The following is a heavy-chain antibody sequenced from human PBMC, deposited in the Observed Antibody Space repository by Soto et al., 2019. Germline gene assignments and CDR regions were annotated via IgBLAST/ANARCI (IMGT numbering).Heavy chain of an antibody. CDR3: ARGDRGAFDL. CDR2: IHSDGSST. D-gene: IGHD1-26*01. J-gene: IGHJ3*01. Sequence: EVQLVESGGGLVRPGGSLRLSCAASGFTFSYYWMQWVRQAPRKGLVWVSRIHSDGSSTTYADFVKGRFIISRDNARNTVDLQMNSVRVEDTAVYYCARGDRGAFDLWGQGTVVTVSS. V-gene: IGHV3-74*01. CDR1: GFTFSYYW.